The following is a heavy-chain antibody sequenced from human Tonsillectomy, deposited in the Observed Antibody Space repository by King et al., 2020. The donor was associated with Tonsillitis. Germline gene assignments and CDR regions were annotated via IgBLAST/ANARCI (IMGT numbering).Heavy chain of an antibody. Sequence: VQLVESGGGLVQPGGSLTLSCAASGFIFSGSAMHWVRQASGKGLEWVGRIRSKANSYATEYAASVKGRFTISRDDSKNTAYLQMNSLKTEDTAVYYCTSYTAMVSGYCFDIWGQGTMVTVSS. CDR3: TSYTAMVSGYCFDI. V-gene: IGHV3-73*02. CDR2: IRSKANSYAT. D-gene: IGHD5-18*01. CDR1: GFIFSGSA. J-gene: IGHJ3*02.